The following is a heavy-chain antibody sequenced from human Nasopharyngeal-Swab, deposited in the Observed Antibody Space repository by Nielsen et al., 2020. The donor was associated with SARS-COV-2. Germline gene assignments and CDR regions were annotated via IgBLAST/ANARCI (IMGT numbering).Heavy chain of an antibody. D-gene: IGHD1-26*01. CDR2: INSDGSST. CDR1: GFTFSTYT. CDR3: VGSGSYYGGAFDI. J-gene: IGHJ3*02. V-gene: IGHV3-74*01. Sequence: GESLKISCAASGFTFSTYTMNWVRQAPGKGLGWVSRINSDGSSTSYADSVKGRFTISRDNAKNTLYLQMNSLRAEDTAAYYCVGSGSYYGGAFDIWGQETMVTVSS.